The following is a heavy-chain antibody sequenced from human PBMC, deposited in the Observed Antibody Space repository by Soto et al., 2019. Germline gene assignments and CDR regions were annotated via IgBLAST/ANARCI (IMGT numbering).Heavy chain of an antibody. J-gene: IGHJ3*02. CDR3: ARGDYDFWSGYDAFDI. CDR2: TYYRSKWYN. CDR1: GGRVSSNRAS. D-gene: IGHD3-3*01. V-gene: IGHV6-1*01. Sequence: TLCITCSRSGGRVSSNRASWDWIRKSTSRGLEWLGRTYYRSKWYNDYAVSVKSRITINPDTSKNQFSLQLNSVTPEDTAVYYCARGDYDFWSGYDAFDIWGQGTMVTVSS.